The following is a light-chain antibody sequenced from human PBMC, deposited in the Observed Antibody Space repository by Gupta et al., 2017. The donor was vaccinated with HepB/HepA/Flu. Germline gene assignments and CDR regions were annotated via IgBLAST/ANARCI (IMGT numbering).Light chain of an antibody. CDR3: QENSDLRT. Sequence: DIQMTQSPSTLSASVGDTVTITCRASQTISSWLAWYQQKPGKAPQLLIYKASTLNSGVPSRFSGSGSGTNFTLTSSSLQPDDFATYYCQENSDLRTFGQGTKVEIK. V-gene: IGKV1-5*03. CDR1: QTISSW. J-gene: IGKJ1*01. CDR2: KAS.